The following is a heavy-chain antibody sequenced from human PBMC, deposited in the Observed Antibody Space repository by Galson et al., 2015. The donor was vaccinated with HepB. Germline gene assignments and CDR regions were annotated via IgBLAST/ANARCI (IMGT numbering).Heavy chain of an antibody. V-gene: IGHV6-1*01. J-gene: IGHJ3*02. CDR2: TYYRSKWYN. CDR3: ARAPLSGGGYSSGWHAFDI. CDR1: GDSVSSNSAA. D-gene: IGHD6-19*01. Sequence: CAISGDSVSSNSAAWNWIRQSPSRGLEWLGRTYYRSKWYNDYAVSVKSRITINPDTSKNQFSLQLNSVTPEDTAVYYCARAPLSGGGYSSGWHAFDIWGQGTMVPVSS.